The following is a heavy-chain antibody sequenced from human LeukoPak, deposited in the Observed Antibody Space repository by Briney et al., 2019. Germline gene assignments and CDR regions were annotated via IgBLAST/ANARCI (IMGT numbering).Heavy chain of an antibody. CDR3: ARSTAGLDH. Sequence: QPGRSLRLSCAASGFTFSNYWMSWVRQAPGKGLEWVANIRQDGSEKYYVDSMRGRFTIPRDNAKNSLYLQMSSLRAEDTAVYYCARSTAGLDHWGQGTLVTVSS. CDR1: GFTFSNYW. CDR2: IRQDGSEK. J-gene: IGHJ4*02. V-gene: IGHV3-7*01. D-gene: IGHD1-1*01.